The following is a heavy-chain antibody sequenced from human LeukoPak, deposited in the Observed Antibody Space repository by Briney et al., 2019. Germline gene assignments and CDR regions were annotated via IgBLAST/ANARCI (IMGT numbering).Heavy chain of an antibody. J-gene: IGHJ4*02. Sequence: ASVRVSCKASGYTFIGYYIHWVPQAPGQGREWMGWINPNSGGTNYAQRFQGRVTMTRDTSISTAYMELSVLRSDDTAVYYCARDASPFDYWGQGTLVTVSS. CDR1: GYTFIGYY. CDR3: ARDASPFDY. V-gene: IGHV1-2*02. CDR2: INPNSGGT.